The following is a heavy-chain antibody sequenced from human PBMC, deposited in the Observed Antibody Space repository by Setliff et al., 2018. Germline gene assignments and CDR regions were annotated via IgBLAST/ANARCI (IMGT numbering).Heavy chain of an antibody. J-gene: IGHJ4*02. CDR1: GFIFDIYW. CDR2: INRDGSEK. Sequence: GGSLRLSCATSGFIFDIYWMNWVRQAPGKGLEWVANINRDGSEKYSIDSVKGRFTTSRDNAKNSMYLEMNSLRAEDTAFYYCARAVVGYGDLYYFDCWGQGTLVTVSS. CDR3: ARAVVGYGDLYYFDC. D-gene: IGHD4-17*01. V-gene: IGHV3-7*03.